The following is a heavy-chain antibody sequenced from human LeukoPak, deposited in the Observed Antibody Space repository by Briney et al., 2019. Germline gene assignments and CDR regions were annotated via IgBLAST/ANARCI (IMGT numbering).Heavy chain of an antibody. Sequence: GGSLRLSCAASGFTVGTNSMSWVRQSPGKGLEWVSVIYSGGSTYYADSVNGRFTISRDNSRNNLFLQMNSLRAEDTALYYCASAREYCGSAECYEYFQHWGQGTLVTVSS. J-gene: IGHJ1*01. CDR2: IYSGGST. CDR3: ASAREYCGSAECYEYFQH. CDR1: GFTVGTNS. D-gene: IGHD2-21*01. V-gene: IGHV3-53*01.